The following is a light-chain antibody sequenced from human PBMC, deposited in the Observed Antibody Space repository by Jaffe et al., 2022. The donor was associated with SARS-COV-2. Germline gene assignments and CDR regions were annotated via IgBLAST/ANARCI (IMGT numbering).Light chain of an antibody. CDR3: HQYGFSTRT. J-gene: IGKJ1*01. V-gene: IGKV3-20*01. CDR1: QSVGISY. Sequence: EIVLTQSPGTLSLSPGESATLSCRASQSVGISYLAWYQQKPGQAPRLLIYGASTRATGIPDRFSGSGSGTDFTLTISRLEPEDFAVYYCHQYGFSTRTFGQGTKVEIK. CDR2: GAS.